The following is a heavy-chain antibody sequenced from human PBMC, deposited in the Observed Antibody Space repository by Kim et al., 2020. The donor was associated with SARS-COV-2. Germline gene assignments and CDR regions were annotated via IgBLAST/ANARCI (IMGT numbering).Heavy chain of an antibody. CDR1: GYTFTSYY. V-gene: IGHV1-46*01. D-gene: IGHD2-2*01. Sequence: ASVKVSCKASGYTFTSYYMHWVRQAPGQGLEWMGIINPSGGSTSYAQKFQGRVTMTRDTSTSTVYMELSSLRSEDTAVYYCARDPKGYCSSTSCYLYYYYYYMDVWGKGTTVTVSS. CDR3: ARDPKGYCSSTSCYLYYYYYYMDV. J-gene: IGHJ6*03. CDR2: INPSGGST.